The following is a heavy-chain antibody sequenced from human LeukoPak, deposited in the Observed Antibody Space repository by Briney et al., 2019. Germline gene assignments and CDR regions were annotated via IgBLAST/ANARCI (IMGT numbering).Heavy chain of an antibody. D-gene: IGHD2-15*01. CDR3: ARVRSGLHMDV. CDR1: GLTFSGYW. Sequence: PGGSLRLSCAASGLTFSGYWMNWVRQAPGKGLEWVANIKPDGREKYYVDSVKGRFTISRDNAKNSLYLQMNSLRAEDTALYYCARVRSGLHMDVWGQGTTVTVSS. J-gene: IGHJ6*02. CDR2: IKPDGREK. V-gene: IGHV3-7*02.